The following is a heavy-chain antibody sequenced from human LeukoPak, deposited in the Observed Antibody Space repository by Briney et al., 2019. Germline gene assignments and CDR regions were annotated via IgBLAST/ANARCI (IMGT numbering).Heavy chain of an antibody. V-gene: IGHV1-69*13. Sequence: SVKVSCKASGGTFSSYAISWVRQAPGQGLEWMGGIIPIFGTANYAQKFQVRVTITADESTSTACMELSSLRSEDTAVYYCARDRTTAYYYDSSGYDYWGQGTLVTVSS. CDR1: GGTFSSYA. J-gene: IGHJ4*02. CDR2: IIPIFGTA. D-gene: IGHD3-22*01. CDR3: ARDRTTAYYYDSSGYDY.